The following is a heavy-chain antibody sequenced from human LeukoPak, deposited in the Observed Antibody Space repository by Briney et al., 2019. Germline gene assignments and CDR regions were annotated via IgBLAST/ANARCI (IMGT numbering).Heavy chain of an antibody. V-gene: IGHV1-58*02. CDR2: IIVGSGKT. D-gene: IGHD1-26*01. CDR1: GFTFSNSA. CDR3: AAELYSGTYGRCCSFAF. Sequence: SVKVSCKASGFTFSNSAMQWLRQARGQRLEWIGWIIVGSGKTHYAQNLQERITITRDMSTNTAYMELGSLQSEDTAVYYCAAELYSGTYGRCCSFAFWGQGTLVTVSS. J-gene: IGHJ4*02.